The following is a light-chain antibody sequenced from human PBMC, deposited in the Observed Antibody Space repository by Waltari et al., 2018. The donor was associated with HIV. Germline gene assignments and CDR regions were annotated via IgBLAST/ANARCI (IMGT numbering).Light chain of an antibody. Sequence: QSVVTQPPSASGTPGQRVTISCSGCSSNIGSHYVFWYQQLPGTAPRFLIYRDNQRPAGGPDRFSGSKSGTSASLAISGLRSEDEGDYFCATWYDSLSGVVFGGGTKLNVL. V-gene: IGLV1-47*01. CDR3: ATWYDSLSGVV. CDR2: RDN. J-gene: IGLJ2*01. CDR1: SSNIGSHY.